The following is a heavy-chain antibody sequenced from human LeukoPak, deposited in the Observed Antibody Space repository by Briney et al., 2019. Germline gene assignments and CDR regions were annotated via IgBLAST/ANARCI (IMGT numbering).Heavy chain of an antibody. J-gene: IGHJ1*01. CDR3: ARALEYCSSTSCYREEYFQH. CDR2: ISSSSSYI. V-gene: IGHV3-21*01. CDR1: GFTFSSYS. D-gene: IGHD2-2*02. Sequence: GGPLRLSCAASGFTFSSYSMNWVRQAPGKGLEWVSSISSSSSYIYYADSVKGRFTISRDNAKNSLYLQMNSLRAEDTAVYYCARALEYCSSTSCYREEYFQHWGQGTLVTVSS.